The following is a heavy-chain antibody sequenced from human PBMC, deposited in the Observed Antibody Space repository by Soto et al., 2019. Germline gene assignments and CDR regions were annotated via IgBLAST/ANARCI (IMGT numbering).Heavy chain of an antibody. V-gene: IGHV3-30*18. D-gene: IGHD3-3*01. CDR2: IPYDGSHE. CDR3: AKLRVLEWEVQESDY. Sequence: QVHLVESGGGVVQPGRSLRLSCAASGFTFRSHGMHWIRQAPGKGLEWVAVIPYDGSHEYYADSVKGRFSISRDNSKNTLYLQMNSLRAEDTAVYYCAKLRVLEWEVQESDYWGQGTLVSVSS. CDR1: GFTFRSHG. J-gene: IGHJ4*02.